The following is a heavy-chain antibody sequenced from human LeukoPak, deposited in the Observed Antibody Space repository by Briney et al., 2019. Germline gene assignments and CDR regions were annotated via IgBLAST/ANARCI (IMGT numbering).Heavy chain of an antibody. CDR1: GGFISPYY. CDR3: ARAFYPGYYSYMAV. Sequence: SETLSLTCTVSGGFISPYYWSWIRQPPGKGLEWIGYIYYSGSTNYNPSLKSRVTISVDTSKNQFSLKLSSVTAADTAVYYCARAFYPGYYSYMAVWGKGTTVTVSS. CDR2: IYYSGST. J-gene: IGHJ6*03. V-gene: IGHV4-59*01. D-gene: IGHD3-3*02.